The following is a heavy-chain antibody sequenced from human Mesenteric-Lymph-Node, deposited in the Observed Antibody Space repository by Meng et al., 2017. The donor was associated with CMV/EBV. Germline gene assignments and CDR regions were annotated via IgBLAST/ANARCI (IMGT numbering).Heavy chain of an antibody. D-gene: IGHD3-10*01. CDR3: ARETGGLYYGSGKDAFDI. V-gene: IGHV1-18*01. J-gene: IGHJ3*02. CDR1: TFTSYG. CDR2: ISAYNGNT. Sequence: TFTSYGISWVRQAPGQGLEWMGWISAYNGNTNYAQKLQGRVTMTTDTSTSTAYMELRSLRSDDTAVYYCARETGGLYYGSGKDAFDIWGQGTMVTVSS.